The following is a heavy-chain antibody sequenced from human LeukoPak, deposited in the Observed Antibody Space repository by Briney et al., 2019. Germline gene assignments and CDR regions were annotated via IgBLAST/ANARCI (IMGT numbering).Heavy chain of an antibody. CDR1: GFTFDSNS. Sequence: GGSLRLSCAASGFTFDSNSMSWVRQAPGKGLEWVANIKQDGSEKYYVDSVKGRFTISRDNSKNTLYLQMNSLRAEDTAVYYCAKDRGSTRGAFDIWGQGTMVTVSS. D-gene: IGHD3-10*01. CDR2: IKQDGSEK. CDR3: AKDRGSTRGAFDI. V-gene: IGHV3-7*03. J-gene: IGHJ3*02.